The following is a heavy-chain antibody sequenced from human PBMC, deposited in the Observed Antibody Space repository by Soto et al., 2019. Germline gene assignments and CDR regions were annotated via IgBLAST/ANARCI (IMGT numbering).Heavy chain of an antibody. CDR2: ISPYSGYT. CDR3: TREAIVVIPAAQPSHFDF. Sequence: QVQLVQSGAEVKKPGASVKVSCKGLGYNFIKYGINWVRQAPGQGLEWMGWISPYSGYTHSAQKFQGRLTLTTDTAATTAYMELRSLRSADTALYYCTREAIVVIPAAQPSHFDFWGQGTLVTVSS. CDR1: GYNFIKYG. J-gene: IGHJ4*02. V-gene: IGHV1-18*01. D-gene: IGHD2-2*01.